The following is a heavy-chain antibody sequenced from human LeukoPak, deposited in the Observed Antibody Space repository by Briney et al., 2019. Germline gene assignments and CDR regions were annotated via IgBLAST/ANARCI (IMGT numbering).Heavy chain of an antibody. CDR2: ISYDGSNK. J-gene: IGHJ6*04. Sequence: GGSLRLSCAASGFTFSSYAMHWVRQAPGQGLESVAVISYDGSNKYYADSVKGLFPISRDNSKNTLYLQMNSLRAEDTAVYYCAREGYSGYADYYYGMDVWGKGTTVTVSS. V-gene: IGHV3-30*04. CDR3: AREGYSGYADYYYGMDV. CDR1: GFTFSSYA. D-gene: IGHD5-12*01.